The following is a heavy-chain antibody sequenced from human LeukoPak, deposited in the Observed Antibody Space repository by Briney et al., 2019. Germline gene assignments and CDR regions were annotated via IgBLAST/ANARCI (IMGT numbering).Heavy chain of an antibody. CDR3: ARGGLAVVMPLDY. Sequence: PGGSLRLSCAASGFTFSSYSMNWVRQAPGKGLEWVSSISSSSYIYYADSVKGRFTISRDNAKNSLYLQMNSLRAEDTAVYYCARGGLAVVMPLDYWGQGTLVTVSS. V-gene: IGHV3-21*01. CDR2: ISSSSYI. J-gene: IGHJ4*02. D-gene: IGHD3-22*01. CDR1: GFTFSSYS.